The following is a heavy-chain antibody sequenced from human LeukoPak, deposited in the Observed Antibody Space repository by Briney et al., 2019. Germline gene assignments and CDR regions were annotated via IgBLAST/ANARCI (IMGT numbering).Heavy chain of an antibody. D-gene: IGHD2-2*01. V-gene: IGHV3-30-3*01. J-gene: IGHJ3*02. CDR1: GFTFSNYA. Sequence: GRSLRLSCAASGFTFSNYAMHWVRQAPGKGLEWVAVISYDGNNKYYADSVKGRFTISRDNSKNTLYLQMNSLRAEDTAVYYCAKDIVVVPAAIVAGAFDIWGQGTMVTVSS. CDR3: AKDIVVVPAAIVAGAFDI. CDR2: ISYDGNNK.